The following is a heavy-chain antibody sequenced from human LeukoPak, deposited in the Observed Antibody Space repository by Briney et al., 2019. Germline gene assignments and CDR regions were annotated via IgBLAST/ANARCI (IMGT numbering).Heavy chain of an antibody. J-gene: IGHJ4*02. CDR3: ARYDGGATADF. D-gene: IGHD1-26*01. CDR2: VFPADSDT. Sequence: GESLKISCKVSGYSLTNYWIAWVRQMPGKGLEWMGIVFPADSDTRYSPSFQGQVTIPADKSTNTAYLQWSSLKASDTAIYYCARYDGGATADFWGQGTLVTVSS. V-gene: IGHV5-51*01. CDR1: GYSLTNYW.